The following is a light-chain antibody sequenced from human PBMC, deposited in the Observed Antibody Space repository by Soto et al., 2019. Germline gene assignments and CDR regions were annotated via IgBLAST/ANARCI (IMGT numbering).Light chain of an antibody. Sequence: EIVLTQSPGTLSLSPGERATLSCRASQSVSSIYLAWYQQKPGLAPRLLIYAASSRATGIPDRFSGSGSGTDFTLTISRLEPEDFAVYYCQQYGSSPRTFGQGTKVEI. V-gene: IGKV3-20*01. J-gene: IGKJ1*01. CDR1: QSVSSIY. CDR2: AAS. CDR3: QQYGSSPRT.